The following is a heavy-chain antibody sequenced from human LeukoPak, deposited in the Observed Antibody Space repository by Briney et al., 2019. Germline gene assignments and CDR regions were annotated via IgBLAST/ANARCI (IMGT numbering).Heavy chain of an antibody. CDR1: GYTFTTYD. J-gene: IGHJ3*02. D-gene: IGHD3-3*01. CDR3: ARDYIRRGTIFGTREDAFDI. CDR2: LNPNNGDT. V-gene: IGHV1-8*03. Sequence: ASVKLSCKASGYTFTTYDIGWMRQATGQGLEWLGWLNPNNGDTDYAQRFQGRVTITRDTSISTAYMELTSLRSEDTAVYYCARDYIRRGTIFGTREDAFDIWGQGTMVTVSS.